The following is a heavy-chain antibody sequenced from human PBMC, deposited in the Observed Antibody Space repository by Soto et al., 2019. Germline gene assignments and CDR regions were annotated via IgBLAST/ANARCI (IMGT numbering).Heavy chain of an antibody. V-gene: IGHV3-72*01. D-gene: IGHD6-13*01. Sequence: TGGSLRLSCAASGFTFSDHYMDWVRQAPGKGLEWVGRIRNKANSYTTEYAASVKGRFTISRDDSLNSLYPQMNSLRTEDTAVYYCARVRSSSWGLDAFDVWGQGTMVTVSS. CDR1: GFTFSDHY. J-gene: IGHJ3*01. CDR2: IRNKANSYTT. CDR3: ARVRSSSWGLDAFDV.